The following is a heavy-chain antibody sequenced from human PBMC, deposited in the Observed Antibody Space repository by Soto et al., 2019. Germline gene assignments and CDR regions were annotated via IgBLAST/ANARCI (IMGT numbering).Heavy chain of an antibody. V-gene: IGHV3-23*01. CDR2: ISGSGGST. J-gene: IGHJ3*02. CDR1: GFTFSSYA. D-gene: IGHD3-22*01. Sequence: SXVSLRLSCAASGFTFSSYAMSWVRQAPGKGLEWVSAISGSGGSTYYADSVKGRFTISRDNSKNTLYLQMNSLRAEDTAVYYCAKGTMIVVVPPNGAFDIWGQGTMVTVSS. CDR3: AKGTMIVVVPPNGAFDI.